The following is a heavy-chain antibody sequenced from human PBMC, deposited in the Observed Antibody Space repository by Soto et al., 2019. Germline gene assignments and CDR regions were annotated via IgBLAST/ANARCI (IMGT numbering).Heavy chain of an antibody. J-gene: IGHJ4*02. Sequence: WASVKGSCKASGYTFTGYYIHWVRQAPGQGLEWMGSISPHSGSPNYAQRFQGRVTMTRDTSMTTVYMEMSGLTSDDTAVYYCAREEQTGANYYLDYWGQGTLVTVS. CDR2: ISPHSGSP. CDR1: GYTFTGYY. CDR3: AREEQTGANYYLDY. V-gene: IGHV1-2*02. D-gene: IGHD7-27*01.